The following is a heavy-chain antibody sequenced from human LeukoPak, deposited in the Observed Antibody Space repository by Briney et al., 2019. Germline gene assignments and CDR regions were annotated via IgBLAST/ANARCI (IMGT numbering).Heavy chain of an antibody. D-gene: IGHD3-22*01. CDR3: ARDRVGYDSSGYYSDY. J-gene: IGHJ4*02. V-gene: IGHV3-20*04. CDR2: INWNGGST. CDR1: GFTFDDYG. Sequence: GGSLRLSCAASGFTFDDYGMSWVRQAPGKGLEWVSGINWNGGSTGYADSVKGRFTISRDNAKNSLYLQMNSLRAEDTALYYCARDRVGYDSSGYYSDYWGQGTLVTVSS.